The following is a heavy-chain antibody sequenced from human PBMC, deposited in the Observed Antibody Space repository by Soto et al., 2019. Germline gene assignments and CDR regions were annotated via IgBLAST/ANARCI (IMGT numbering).Heavy chain of an antibody. V-gene: IGHV1-69*13. CDR1: GGTFSSYA. J-gene: IGHJ4*02. CDR3: ARSGYSYGRRAKGSFDY. CDR2: IIPIFGTA. Sequence: SVKVSCKASGGTFSSYAISCVRRAPGQGLEWMGGIIPIFGTANYAHKFQGRLTIQADQSTSTAYMEMSSLRSEDTAVYYCARSGYSYGRRAKGSFDYWGQGTLVTVSS. D-gene: IGHD5-18*01.